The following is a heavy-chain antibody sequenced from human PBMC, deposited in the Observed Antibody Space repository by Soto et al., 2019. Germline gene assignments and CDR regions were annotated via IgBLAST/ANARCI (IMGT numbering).Heavy chain of an antibody. CDR1: GGSFSGYY. J-gene: IGHJ6*03. D-gene: IGHD2-2*01. CDR2: INHSGST. CDR3: ARGLVVVPAATSSGGYYYYYMDV. Sequence: SETLSLTCAVYGGSFSGYYWSWIRQPPGKGLEWIGEINHSGSTNYNPSLKSRVTISVDTSKNQFSLKLSSVTAADTAVYYCARGLVVVPAATSSGGYYYYYMDVWGKGTTVTVSS. V-gene: IGHV4-34*01.